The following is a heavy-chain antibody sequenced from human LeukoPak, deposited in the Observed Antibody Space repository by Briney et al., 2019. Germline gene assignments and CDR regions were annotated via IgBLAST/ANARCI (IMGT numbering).Heavy chain of an antibody. CDR1: GFTFNDYG. J-gene: IGHJ4*02. CDR2: ISGNGNSA. V-gene: IGHV3-23*01. Sequence: GGSPRLSCAASGFTFNDYGMSWVRQAPGKGLEWLSHISGNGNSAHYADSVKGRFTISRDNSKNTAYLQMNSLRGEDTAVYYCAKDRGLGFYDDSGHHYWGQGTLVTVSS. CDR3: AKDRGLGFYDDSGHHY. D-gene: IGHD2/OR15-2a*01.